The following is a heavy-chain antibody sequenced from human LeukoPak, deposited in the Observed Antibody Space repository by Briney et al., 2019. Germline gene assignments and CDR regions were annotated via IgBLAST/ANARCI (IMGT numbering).Heavy chain of an antibody. V-gene: IGHV1-46*01. Sequence: ASVKVSCKASGYTFTSYYMHWVRQAHGQGLEWMGIINPSGGSTSYAQKFQGRVTMTTDTSTSTVYMELSSLRSEDTAVYYCARDTKLDVDTAMVPDYWGQGTLVTVSS. CDR1: GYTFTSYY. CDR2: INPSGGST. CDR3: ARDTKLDVDTAMVPDY. J-gene: IGHJ4*02. D-gene: IGHD5-18*01.